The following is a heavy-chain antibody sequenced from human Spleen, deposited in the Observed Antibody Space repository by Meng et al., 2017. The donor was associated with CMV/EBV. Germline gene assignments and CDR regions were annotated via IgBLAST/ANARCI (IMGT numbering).Heavy chain of an antibody. J-gene: IGHJ6*02. D-gene: IGHD3-10*01. CDR1: RFTFSGYW. V-gene: IGHV3-7*01. CDR3: ARDNHGFGDLREDV. Sequence: GESLKISCAASRFTFSGYWMSWVRQAPGKGLEWVANINQDGSGKSYVDSVRGRFTISRDNANNSLYLQMHSLRAEDTAVYYCARDNHGFGDLREDVWGQGTMVTVSS. CDR2: INQDGSGK.